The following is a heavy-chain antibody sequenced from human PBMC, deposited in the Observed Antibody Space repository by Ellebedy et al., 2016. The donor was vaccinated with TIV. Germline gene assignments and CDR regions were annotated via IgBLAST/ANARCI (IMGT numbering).Heavy chain of an antibody. CDR2: ISAGGGST. D-gene: IGHD4-17*01. CDR1: GFTFSIYA. CDR3: AKDRDDHGDYVFDY. Sequence: GESLKISXAASGFTFSIYAMSWVRQAPGKGLEWVSAISAGGGSTYYADSVQGRFTISRDNSKNTLYLQMNSLRDEDTAVYYCAKDRDDHGDYVFDYWGQGTLVTVSS. V-gene: IGHV3-23*01. J-gene: IGHJ4*02.